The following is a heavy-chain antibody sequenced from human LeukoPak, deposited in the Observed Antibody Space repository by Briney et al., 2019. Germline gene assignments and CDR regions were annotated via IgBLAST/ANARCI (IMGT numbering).Heavy chain of an antibody. Sequence: ASVNASCNASRYTFTRFGISWVRQAPGQGLEWMGWISTYIGNTNYAQKLQGRVTMTTDTSTSRVYMDLRSLRSDDTAVYYCARDRAGSAWYTTFDYWGQGTLVTVSS. CDR2: ISTYIGNT. J-gene: IGHJ4*02. CDR3: ARDRAGSAWYTTFDY. V-gene: IGHV1-18*01. D-gene: IGHD6-19*01. CDR1: RYTFTRFG.